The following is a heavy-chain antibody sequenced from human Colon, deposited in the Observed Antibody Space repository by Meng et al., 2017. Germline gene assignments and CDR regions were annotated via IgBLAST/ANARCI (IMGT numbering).Heavy chain of an antibody. V-gene: IGHV4-30-4*01. CDR1: RGSIRRGDYS. CDR2: IYYSGST. D-gene: IGHD3-22*01. J-gene: IGHJ2*01. CDR3: ARGYYDSSGYGYWYFDL. Sequence: VQLQESGPGLMQPSQTLSLSCTVSRGSIRRGDYSWSGIRPPSGKGLEWTEYIYYSGSTYYTPSLKSRVTISVDTSKNQFSLKLSSVTAADTAVDYCARGYYDSSGYGYWYFDLWGRGTLVTVSS.